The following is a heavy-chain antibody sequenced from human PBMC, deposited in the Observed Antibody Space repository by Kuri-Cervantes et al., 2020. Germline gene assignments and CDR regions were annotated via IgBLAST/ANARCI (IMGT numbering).Heavy chain of an antibody. CDR3: ARESYSWNDLTGKLDY. CDR1: GFTFSSYS. CDR2: ISSRSRYI. D-gene: IGHD1-20*01. V-gene: IGHV3-21*01. J-gene: IGHJ4*02. Sequence: GESLKISCAASGFTFSSYSMNWVRQASGKGLEWVSSISSRSRYISYADSVKGRFTISRDNSKNTLYLQMKSLRAEDTAVDYCARESYSWNDLTGKLDYWGQGTLVTVSS.